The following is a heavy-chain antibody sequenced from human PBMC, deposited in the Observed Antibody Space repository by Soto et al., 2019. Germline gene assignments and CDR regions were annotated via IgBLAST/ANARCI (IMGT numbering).Heavy chain of an antibody. CDR3: ARQVDGSSWYYLGGY. CDR1: GYSFTSYW. D-gene: IGHD6-13*01. J-gene: IGHJ4*02. Sequence: EVQLVQSGAEVKKPGESLRISCKGSGYSFTSYWISWVRQMPGKGLEWMGRIDPSDSYTNYSPSFQGHVTISADKSISTAYRQGSSLKASDTALYYCARQVDGSSWYYLGGYWGQGTLVTVSS. V-gene: IGHV5-10-1*01. CDR2: IDPSDSYT.